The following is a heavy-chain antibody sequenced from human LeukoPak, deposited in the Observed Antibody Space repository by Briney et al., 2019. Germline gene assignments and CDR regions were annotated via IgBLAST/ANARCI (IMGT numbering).Heavy chain of an antibody. J-gene: IGHJ4*02. V-gene: IGHV3-48*01. CDR1: GFTFSSYS. Sequence: AGGSLRLSCAASGFTFSSYSMNWVRQAPGKGLEWVSYISNSSSTIYYADSVKGRFTISRDNAKNSLYLQMNSLRAEDTAVYYCARDLDRCSGGSCYSFDYWGQGTLVTVSS. CDR2: ISNSSSTI. CDR3: ARDLDRCSGGSCYSFDY. D-gene: IGHD2-15*01.